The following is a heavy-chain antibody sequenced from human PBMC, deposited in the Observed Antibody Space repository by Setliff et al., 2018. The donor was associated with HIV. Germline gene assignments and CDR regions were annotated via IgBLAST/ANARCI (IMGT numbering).Heavy chain of an antibody. V-gene: IGHV4-39*02. Sequence: PSETLSLTCTVSGASTSSSTYYWGWIRQPPGKGLEWIGYIYYSGSTYYNPSLKSRVTISVDTSKNHFSLRLSSVTAADTAVYYCAATYCRGGGRDCPQMYDYWGQGSLVTVSS. CDR1: GASTSSSTYY. J-gene: IGHJ4*02. D-gene: IGHD2-15*01. CDR3: AATYCRGGGRDCPQMYDY. CDR2: IYYSGST.